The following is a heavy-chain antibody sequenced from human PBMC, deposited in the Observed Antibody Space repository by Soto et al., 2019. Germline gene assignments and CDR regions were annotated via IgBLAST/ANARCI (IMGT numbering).Heavy chain of an antibody. CDR3: AGLLLTSTPSDACDI. Sequence: QVQLQESGPGLVKPSGTLSLTCAVSGGSISSSNWWSWVRQPPGKGLEWIGEIYHSGSTNYNPTLKRRVPKSADKSMHQFSLKLSSVPAADTAVYYCAGLLLTSTPSDACDIWGQGTMVTVSS. J-gene: IGHJ3*02. D-gene: IGHD2-21*01. CDR1: GGSISSSNW. V-gene: IGHV4-4*02. CDR2: IYHSGST.